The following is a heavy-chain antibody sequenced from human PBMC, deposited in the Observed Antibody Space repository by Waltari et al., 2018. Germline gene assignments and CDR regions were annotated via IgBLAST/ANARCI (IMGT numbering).Heavy chain of an antibody. CDR1: GYRFASYW. D-gene: IGHD3-16*01. CDR2: IFPGDSDT. CDR3: ARHPLVWVASTQNAFDV. V-gene: IGHV5-51*03. Sequence: EVQLVQSGAAVRKPGESLKISCMGSGYRFASYWIGWVRQMPGKGLEWMGIIFPGDSDTRYSPSFQGHVTISADTSNSTAYLQLTNLKASDTAMYYCARHPLVWVASTQNAFDVWGQGTMVTVSS. J-gene: IGHJ3*01.